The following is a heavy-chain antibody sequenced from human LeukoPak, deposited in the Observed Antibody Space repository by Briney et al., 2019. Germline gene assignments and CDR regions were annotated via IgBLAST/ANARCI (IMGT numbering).Heavy chain of an antibody. D-gene: IGHD2-21*02. CDR2: INPNIGDA. V-gene: IGHV1-2*02. J-gene: IGHJ5*01. CDR3: ARMDLDGGDSIGFDS. CDR1: GYTFTGFF. Sequence: GVSVKVSCKASGYTFTGFFMHWVRQAPGQGLEWMGWINPNIGDAYYAQKFQGRVTMTRDRSINTAYMELSRLTSDDTAVYYCARMDLDGGDSIGFDSWGQGTLVTVSS.